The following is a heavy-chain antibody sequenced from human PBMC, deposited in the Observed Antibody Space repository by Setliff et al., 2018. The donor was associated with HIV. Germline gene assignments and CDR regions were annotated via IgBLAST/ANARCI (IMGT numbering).Heavy chain of an antibody. CDR2: IYPSGNT. CDR1: GGSVSIYY. V-gene: IGHV4-4*08. D-gene: IGHD2-15*01. CDR3: ARGGGSRAATSSYYYMDV. Sequence: NPSETLSLTCTVSGGSVSIYYWSWIRRSPGKGLEWMGYIYPSGNTIYNPSLGGRITISVDKSKNQFSLKLNSVTAADTAVYYCARGGGSRAATSSYYYMDVWGKGTTVTVSS. J-gene: IGHJ6*03.